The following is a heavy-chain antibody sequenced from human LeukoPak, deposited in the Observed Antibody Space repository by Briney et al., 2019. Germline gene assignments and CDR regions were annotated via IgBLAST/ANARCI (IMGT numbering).Heavy chain of an antibody. D-gene: IGHD6-6*01. Sequence: SQTLSLTCTVSGGSVSSGTYYWTWIRQPAGKGLGWIGRIYTSGSTNFNPSLKSRVSISLDTSQNQFSLKVSTVTAADTAVYYCAREGAARNFDYWGQGILVTVSS. CDR3: AREGAARNFDY. CDR1: GGSVSSGTYY. J-gene: IGHJ4*02. CDR2: IYTSGST. V-gene: IGHV4-61*02.